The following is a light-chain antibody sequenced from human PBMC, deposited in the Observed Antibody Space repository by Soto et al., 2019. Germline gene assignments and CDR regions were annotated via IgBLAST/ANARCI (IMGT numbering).Light chain of an antibody. J-gene: IGKJ4*01. V-gene: IGKV3-15*01. Sequence: EIMMTQSPATVSVSPGERATLSCMASHSIRTNVAWYQQKPGQALRLLIYDASTLATGLSSRFSGSGSGTEFTLTICSLQSEDVAIYYCQQYHDWPPLTLGGGTRLEI. CDR3: QQYHDWPPLT. CDR2: DAS. CDR1: HSIRTN.